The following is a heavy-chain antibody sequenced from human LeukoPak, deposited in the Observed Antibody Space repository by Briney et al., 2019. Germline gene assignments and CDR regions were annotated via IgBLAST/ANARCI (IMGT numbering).Heavy chain of an antibody. CDR3: ARVQEYCSGGSCYSGYNY. CDR1: GGSISSSSYY. V-gene: IGHV4-39*07. Sequence: SETLSLTCTVSGGSISSSSYYWGWIRQPPGKGLEWIGEINHSGSTNYNPSLKSRVTISVDTSKNQFSLKLSSVTAADTAVYYCARVQEYCSGGSCYSGYNYWGQGTLVTVSS. D-gene: IGHD2-15*01. J-gene: IGHJ4*02. CDR2: INHSGST.